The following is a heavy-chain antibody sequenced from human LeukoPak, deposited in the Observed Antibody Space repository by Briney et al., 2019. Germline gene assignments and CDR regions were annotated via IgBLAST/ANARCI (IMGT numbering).Heavy chain of an antibody. CDR3: ARQGARSGSPPNDFDY. D-gene: IGHD1-26*01. CDR2: IYYSGST. CDR1: GGYISSSSYY. J-gene: IGHJ4*02. Sequence: SETLSLTCTASGGYISSSSYYWGWIRQPPGKGLEWIGSIYYSGSTYYNPSLKSRVTISVDTSKNQFSLKLSSVTAADTAMYYCARQGARSGSPPNDFDYWGQGTLVTVSS. V-gene: IGHV4-39*07.